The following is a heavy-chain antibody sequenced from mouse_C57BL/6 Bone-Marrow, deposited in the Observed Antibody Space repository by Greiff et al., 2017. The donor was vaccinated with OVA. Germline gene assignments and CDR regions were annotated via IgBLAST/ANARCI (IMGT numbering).Heavy chain of an antibody. CDR2: ISSGGDYI. V-gene: IGHV5-9-1*02. J-gene: IGHJ3*01. D-gene: IGHD2-4*01. CDR1: GFTFSSYA. Sequence: EVNVVESGAGLVKPGGPLKLSCAASGFTFSSYAMSWVRQTPEKRLEWVAYISSGGDYIYYADTVKGRFTISRDNARNTLYLQMSSLKSEDTAMYYCTRYDYDVWFAYWGQGTLVTVSA. CDR3: TRYDYDVWFAY.